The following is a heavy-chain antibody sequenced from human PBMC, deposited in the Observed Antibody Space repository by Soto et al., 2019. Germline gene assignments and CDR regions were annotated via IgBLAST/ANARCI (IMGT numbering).Heavy chain of an antibody. Sequence: PSETLSLTCTVSGGSISRYYWSWIRQPPGKGLEWIGYIYYSGSTNYNPSLKSRVTISVDTSKNQFSLKLSSVTAADMAVYYCARRYGSSFDYWGQGTLVTVSS. CDR1: GGSISRYY. CDR3: ARRYGSSFDY. CDR2: IYYSGST. J-gene: IGHJ4*02. V-gene: IGHV4-59*08. D-gene: IGHD3-10*01.